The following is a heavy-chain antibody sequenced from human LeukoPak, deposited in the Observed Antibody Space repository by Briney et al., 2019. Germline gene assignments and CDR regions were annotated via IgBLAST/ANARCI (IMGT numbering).Heavy chain of an antibody. Sequence: SETLSLTCTVSGYSISDGYYWGWIRQPPGKGLEWNGSIYHSGSTYYNPSLKSRVTISVDTSKNQFSPKLSSVTAADTAVYYCASSVAGYSSSSGPEDYYYYMDVWGKGTTVTVSS. CDR2: IYHSGST. CDR1: GYSISDGYY. D-gene: IGHD6-6*01. J-gene: IGHJ6*03. CDR3: ASSVAGYSSSSGPEDYYYYMDV. V-gene: IGHV4-38-2*02.